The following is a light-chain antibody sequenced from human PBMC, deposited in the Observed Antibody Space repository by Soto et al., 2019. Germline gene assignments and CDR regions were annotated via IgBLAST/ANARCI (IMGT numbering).Light chain of an antibody. V-gene: IGKV1-33*01. CDR3: QQYDSLPQYT. CDR1: QDISNY. Sequence: DIQMTQSPSSLSVSVGDRVTITCQASQDISNYLNWYQQKPGKAPKLLISDAANLETGVPSRFSRSGSVTDFTFTISSLQPEDIATYYCQQYDSLPQYTFGQGTKLEIK. J-gene: IGKJ2*01. CDR2: DAA.